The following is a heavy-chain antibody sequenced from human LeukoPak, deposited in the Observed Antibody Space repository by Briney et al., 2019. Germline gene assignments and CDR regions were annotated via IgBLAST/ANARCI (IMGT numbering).Heavy chain of an antibody. CDR1: GGSISSYY. Sequence: SETLSLTCTVFGGSISSYYWSWIRQPPGKGLEWIGYIYYSGSTNYNPSLKSRVTISVDTSKNQFSLKLSSVTAADTAVYYCARVSPRGVASLPHAFDIWGQGTMVTVSS. D-gene: IGHD2-8*01. CDR2: IYYSGST. CDR3: ARVSPRGVASLPHAFDI. V-gene: IGHV4-59*01. J-gene: IGHJ3*02.